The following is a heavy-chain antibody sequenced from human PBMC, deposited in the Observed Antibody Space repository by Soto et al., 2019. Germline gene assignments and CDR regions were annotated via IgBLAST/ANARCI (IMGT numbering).Heavy chain of an antibody. V-gene: IGHV3-23*01. J-gene: IGHJ4*02. D-gene: IGHD4-4*01. CDR3: AKDVVNYVKILGFDY. CDR2: ISGSGGCT. CDR1: GFTFSSYA. Sequence: EVQLLESGGGLVQPGGSLRLSCAASGFTFSSYAMSWVRQAPGKGLEWVSAISGSGGCTYYADSVKGRFTISRDNSKNTLYLQMNSLRAEDTAVYYCAKDVVNYVKILGFDYWGQGTLVTVSS.